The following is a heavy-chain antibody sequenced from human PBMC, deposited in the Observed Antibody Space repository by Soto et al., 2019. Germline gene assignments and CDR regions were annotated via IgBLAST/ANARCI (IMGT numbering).Heavy chain of an antibody. V-gene: IGHV1-18*04. CDR3: ARDGDGQWLDPGVFDY. D-gene: IGHD6-19*01. Sequence: QVQLVQSGAEVKKPGASVKVSCKPSGYTFTSYGISWVRQAPGQGLEWMGWISAYNGNTNNALKLQGRVTLTTDTSTSTAYMELRSLRSDDTAVYYCARDGDGQWLDPGVFDYWGQGTLVTVSS. CDR2: ISAYNGNT. CDR1: GYTFTSYG. J-gene: IGHJ4*02.